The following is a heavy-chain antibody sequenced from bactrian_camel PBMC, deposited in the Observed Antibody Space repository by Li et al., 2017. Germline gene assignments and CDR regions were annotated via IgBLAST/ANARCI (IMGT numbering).Heavy chain of an antibody. D-gene: IGHD1*01. CDR1: RYTRTNYC. CDR2: IYSLGGRT. CDR3: AADVEGLTWRSGACDITGIYEYNY. Sequence: HVQLVESGGGSVQAGGSLRLSCAGSRYTRTNYCMGWFRQASGGEREWLGTIYSLGGRTTYADSVKGRFTLSRDNPKNTMYLQMNDLKPEDTAMYYCAADVEGLTWRSGACDITGIYEYNYWGQGTQVTVS. J-gene: IGHJ4*01. V-gene: IGHV3-3*01.